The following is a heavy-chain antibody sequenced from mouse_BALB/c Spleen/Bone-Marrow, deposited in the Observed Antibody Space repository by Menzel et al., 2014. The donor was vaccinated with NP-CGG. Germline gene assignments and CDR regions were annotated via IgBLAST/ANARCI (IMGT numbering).Heavy chain of an antibody. V-gene: IGHV2-2*02. Sequence: VKLVESGPGLVQPSQSLSITCTVSGFSLTSYGLHWVRQSPGKGLEWLGVIWSGGSTDYNAAFKSRLSISKDNSKSQVFFKMNSLQPNDTAIYYCARMDRSSYAMDYWGQGTSVTVSS. CDR1: GFSLTSYG. J-gene: IGHJ4*01. D-gene: IGHD2-14*01. CDR2: IWSGGST. CDR3: ARMDRSSYAMDY.